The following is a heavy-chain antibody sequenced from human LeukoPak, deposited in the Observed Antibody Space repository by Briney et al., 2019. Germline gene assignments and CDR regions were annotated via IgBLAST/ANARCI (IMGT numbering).Heavy chain of an antibody. J-gene: IGHJ4*02. CDR3: ARDRNYYDSSGYYRYVDY. Sequence: GGSLRLSCAASGFTFSGYSMNWVRLAPGKGLEWVSYIGSSSGTIDYTDSVKGRFTISRDNAKNSLYLQMNSLRAEDTAVYYCARDRNYYDSSGYYRYVDYRGQGTLVTVSS. CDR1: GFTFSGYS. V-gene: IGHV3-48*01. CDR2: IGSSSGTI. D-gene: IGHD3-22*01.